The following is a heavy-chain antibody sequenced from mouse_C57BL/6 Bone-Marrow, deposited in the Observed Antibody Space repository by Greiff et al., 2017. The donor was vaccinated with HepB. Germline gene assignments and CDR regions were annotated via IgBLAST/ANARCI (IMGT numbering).Heavy chain of an antibody. CDR1: GFTFSDFY. D-gene: IGHD1-1*02. CDR2: SRNKANDYTT. Sequence: EVHLVESGGGLVQSGRSLRLSCATSGFTFSDFYMEWVRQAPGKGLEWIAASRNKANDYTTEYSASVKGRFIVSRDTSQSILYLQMNALRAEDTAIYYCARDFLWLWFAYWGQGTLVTVSA. J-gene: IGHJ3*01. V-gene: IGHV7-1*01. CDR3: ARDFLWLWFAY.